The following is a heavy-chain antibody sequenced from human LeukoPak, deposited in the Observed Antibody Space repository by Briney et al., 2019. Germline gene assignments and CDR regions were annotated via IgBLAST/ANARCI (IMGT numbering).Heavy chain of an antibody. V-gene: IGHV3-7*01. Sequence: GGSLRLSCAASGCTFSRYWMTWVRQAPGKGLEWVGNIKPDASEIYYVDSVKGRFTISRDNAKNSLYLQMSSLRAEDTAVYYCARVYTAVAPLERFAPWGQGTLVTVSS. CDR3: ARVYTAVAPLERFAP. CDR2: IKPDASEI. J-gene: IGHJ5*02. D-gene: IGHD6-19*01. CDR1: GCTFSRYW.